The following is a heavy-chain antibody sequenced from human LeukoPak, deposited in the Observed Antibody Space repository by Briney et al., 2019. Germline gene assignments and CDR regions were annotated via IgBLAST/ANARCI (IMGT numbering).Heavy chain of an antibody. CDR1: GYIFTGFY. V-gene: IGHV1-2*02. J-gene: IGHJ4*02. CDR3: ARNGIAVAGYDY. CDR2: INPNSGDT. Sequence: GASVKVSCKASGYIFTGFYMHWVRQAPGQGLEWMGWINPNSGDTNAAQKFQGRVAMTRDTSISTAYMELSRLRSDDTAVYYCARNGIAVAGYDYWGQGTVVSVSS. D-gene: IGHD6-19*01.